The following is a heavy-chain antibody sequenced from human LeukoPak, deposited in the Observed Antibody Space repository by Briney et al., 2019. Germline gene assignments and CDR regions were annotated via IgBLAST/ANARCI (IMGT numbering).Heavy chain of an antibody. CDR2: IYSGGNT. CDR1: GFTVSSNY. Sequence: GGSLRLSCAASGFTVSSNYMSWVRQAPGKGLEWVSVIYSGGNTYYADSVKGRFTISRDNSKNTLYLQMNSLRAEDTAVYYCARGKCSSSSCYTFDYWGRGTLVTVSS. V-gene: IGHV3-53*01. D-gene: IGHD2-2*02. J-gene: IGHJ4*02. CDR3: ARGKCSSSSCYTFDY.